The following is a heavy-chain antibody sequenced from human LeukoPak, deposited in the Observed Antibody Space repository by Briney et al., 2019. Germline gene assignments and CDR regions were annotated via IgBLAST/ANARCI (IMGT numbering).Heavy chain of an antibody. CDR1: VYTFTNFY. J-gene: IGHJ4*02. CDR3: ARRPINCIITNCYVDY. Sequence: ASVKVSCKASVYTFTNFYIHWVRQAPGQGLGWMGWMNPNSGDTSYAREFQDRVTMTRDTSLSTAYMELSRLRSDDTAVYFCARRPINCIITNCYVDYWGQGTLVTVSS. V-gene: IGHV1-2*02. D-gene: IGHD2-2*01. CDR2: MNPNSGDT.